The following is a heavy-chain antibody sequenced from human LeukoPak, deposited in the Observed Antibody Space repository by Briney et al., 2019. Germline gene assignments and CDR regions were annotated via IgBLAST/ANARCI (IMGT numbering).Heavy chain of an antibody. CDR3: ASWDGIPFAFDI. Sequence: SETLSLTCTVSGDSISGYFWSWIRQTPGKGLEWIGYVHYSGATNYNPSLKSRVTMSVDKSKNQFSLKLSSVTAADTAVYYCASWDGIPFAFDIWGQGTMVTVSS. D-gene: IGHD1-1*01. CDR2: VHYSGAT. CDR1: GDSISGYF. J-gene: IGHJ3*02. V-gene: IGHV4-59*12.